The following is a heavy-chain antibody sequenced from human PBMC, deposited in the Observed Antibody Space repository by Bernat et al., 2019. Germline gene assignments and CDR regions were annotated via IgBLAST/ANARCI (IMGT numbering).Heavy chain of an antibody. CDR2: INPKSGGT. CDR1: GYTFTGYY. Sequence: QVQLVQSGAEVKKPGASVKVSCKASGYTFTGYYMHWVRQAPGQGLEWMGRINPKSGGTNYAQKFQGRVTMSRDTSISTAYMELSRLRSDDTAVYYCASSPPYSSSSGYWGQGTTVTVSS. V-gene: IGHV1-2*06. CDR3: ASSPPYSSSSGY. D-gene: IGHD6-6*01. J-gene: IGHJ6*02.